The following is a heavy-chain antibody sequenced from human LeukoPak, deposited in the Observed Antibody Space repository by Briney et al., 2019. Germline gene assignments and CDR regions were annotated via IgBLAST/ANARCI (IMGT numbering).Heavy chain of an antibody. V-gene: IGHV1-18*01. J-gene: IGHJ4*02. CDR3: ARDPLRFGELLGYFDY. CDR2: ISAYNGNT. CDR1: GYTFTSYY. Sequence: ASVKVSCKTSGYTFTSYYISWVRQAPGQGLEWMAWISAYNGNTKYAQKFQGRVTMTTDTSTSTAYMELRSLRSDDTVVYYCARDPLRFGELLGYFDYWGQGTLVTVSS. D-gene: IGHD3-10*01.